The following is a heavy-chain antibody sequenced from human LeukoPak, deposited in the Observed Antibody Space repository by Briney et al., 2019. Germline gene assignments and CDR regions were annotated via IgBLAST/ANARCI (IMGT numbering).Heavy chain of an antibody. V-gene: IGHV3-21*01. Sequence: GGSLRLSCAASGFTFSSYSMNWVRQAPGKGLEWVSSISSSSSYIYYADSVKGRFTISRDNAKNSLYLQMNSLRAEDTAVYYCARGGLQLSWFDPWGQGTLVTVSS. CDR1: GFTFSSYS. D-gene: IGHD4-11*01. CDR2: ISSSSSYI. J-gene: IGHJ5*02. CDR3: ARGGLQLSWFDP.